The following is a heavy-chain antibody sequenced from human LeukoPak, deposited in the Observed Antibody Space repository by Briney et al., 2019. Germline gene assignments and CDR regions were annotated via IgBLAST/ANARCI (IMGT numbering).Heavy chain of an antibody. V-gene: IGHV4-59*02. CDR1: GGSVSDYY. D-gene: IGHD5-24*01. CDR2: IYYSGST. CDR3: ARRINYFDY. Sequence: SETLSLTCTVSGGSVSDYYWSWIRQAAGKGLEWVGYIYYSGSTNYNPSLKSRVTMSVDTSKNQFSLKLRSVTATDTAVYYCARRINYFDYWGLGTLVTVSS. J-gene: IGHJ4*02.